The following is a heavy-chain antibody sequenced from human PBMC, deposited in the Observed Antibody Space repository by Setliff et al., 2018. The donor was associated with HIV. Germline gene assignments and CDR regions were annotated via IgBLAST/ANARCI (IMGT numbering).Heavy chain of an antibody. CDR1: AASIRNSY. CDR2: VYPSGTI. D-gene: IGHD1-26*01. CDR3: AGSMGATKGSWFEP. J-gene: IGHJ5*02. Sequence: SETLSLTCTVSAASIRNSYWTWIRQPAGKGLEWIGRVYPSGTINDKPSLKSRVTMSVTTSKNQFSLRLTSVSAADTALYYCAGSMGATKGSWFEPWGQGTLVTVSS. V-gene: IGHV4-4*07.